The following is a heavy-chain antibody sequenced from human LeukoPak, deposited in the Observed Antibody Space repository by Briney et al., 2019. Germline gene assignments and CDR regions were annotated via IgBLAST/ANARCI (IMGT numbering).Heavy chain of an antibody. V-gene: IGHV7-4-1*02. CDR1: GYTFTSYA. D-gene: IGHD2-8*01. CDR3: AREGNEYCTNGVCYKVEHWFDP. J-gene: IGHJ5*02. Sequence: ASVKVSCKASGYTFTSYAMNWVRQAPGQGLEWMGWINTNTGNPTYAQGFTGRFVFSLDTSVSTAYLQISSLKAEDTAVYYCAREGNEYCTNGVCYKVEHWFDPWGQGTLVTVSS. CDR2: INTNTGNP.